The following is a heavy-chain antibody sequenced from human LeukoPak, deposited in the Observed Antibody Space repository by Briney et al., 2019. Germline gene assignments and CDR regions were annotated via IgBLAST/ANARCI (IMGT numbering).Heavy chain of an antibody. V-gene: IGHV4-59*01. Sequence: SETLSLTCAVYGGSFSGYFWSWIRQPPGKGLEWIGYIHSSGRTNYNPSLKSRVTISIDTSKNQFSLKVNSVIAADTAVYYCAKDGPFDIWGQGTMVAVSS. CDR3: AKDGPFDI. J-gene: IGHJ3*02. CDR1: GGSFSGYF. D-gene: IGHD3/OR15-3a*01. CDR2: IHSSGRT.